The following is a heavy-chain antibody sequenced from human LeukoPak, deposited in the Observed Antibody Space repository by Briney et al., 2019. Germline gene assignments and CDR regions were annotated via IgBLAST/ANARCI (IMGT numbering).Heavy chain of an antibody. V-gene: IGHV4-31*03. J-gene: IGHJ5*02. CDR1: GGSISSGGYY. CDR2: IYYSGST. Sequence: SETLSLTCTVSGGSISSGGYYWSWIRQHPGKGLEWIGYIYYSGSTYYNPSLKSRVTISVDTSKNQFSLKLSSVTAADTAVYYCARGGEYYYGSGSWWFDPWGREPWSPSPQ. D-gene: IGHD3-10*01. CDR3: ARGGEYYYGSGSWWFDP.